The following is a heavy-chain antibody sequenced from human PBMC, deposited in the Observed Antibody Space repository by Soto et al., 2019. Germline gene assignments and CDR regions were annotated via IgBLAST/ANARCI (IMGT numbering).Heavy chain of an antibody. D-gene: IGHD3-9*01. J-gene: IGHJ6*02. CDR1: GFTFSSYW. V-gene: IGHV3-7*05. Sequence: EVQLVESGGGLVQPGGSLRLSCAASGFTFSSYWMSWVRQAPGKGLEWVANIKQDGSEKYYVDSVKGRFTISRDNAKNSLYLQMNSLRAEDTAVYYCARDSYYDILTGDYYYGMDVWGQGITVTVSS. CDR2: IKQDGSEK. CDR3: ARDSYYDILTGDYYYGMDV.